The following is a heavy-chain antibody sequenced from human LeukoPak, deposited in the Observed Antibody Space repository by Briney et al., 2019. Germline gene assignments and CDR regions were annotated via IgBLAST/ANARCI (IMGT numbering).Heavy chain of an antibody. V-gene: IGHV3-30*02. CDR2: IRYDGSNK. Sequence: GGSLRLSCAASRFTFSSYGMHWVRQAPGKGLEWVAFIRYDGSNKYYADSVKGRFTISRDNSKNTLYLQMNSLRAEDTAVYYCARVDVVTHTSADYWGQGTLVTVSS. D-gene: IGHD4-23*01. CDR3: ARVDVVTHTSADY. CDR1: RFTFSSYG. J-gene: IGHJ4*02.